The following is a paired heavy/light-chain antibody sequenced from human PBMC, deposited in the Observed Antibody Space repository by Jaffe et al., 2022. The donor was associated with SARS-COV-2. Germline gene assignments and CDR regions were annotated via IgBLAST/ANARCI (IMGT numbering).Light chain of an antibody. CDR2: DTH. V-gene: IGLV1-51*01. Sequence: QSVLTQPPSVSAAPGQRVTISCSGSNSNIGSNYVFWYQHKPGTAPKLVIYDTHKRPSGIPDRFSGSKSGTSATLGITGLQTGDEADYFCTTWDTSLSGVFGGGTKLTVL. J-gene: IGLJ3*02. CDR1: NSNIGSNY. CDR3: TTWDTSLSGV.
Heavy chain of an antibody. V-gene: IGHV7-4-1*02. CDR2: IDTKTGAP. Sequence: QVQLVQSGSELKKPGASVKVSCKASGYTFTNYAMHWVRRAPGQGFEWLGWIDTKTGAPTFAQGSTGRFVFSLDTSVSTAYLQISSLKAEDSAVYYCAREGVSLPQYYYYMDVWGKGTTVTVSS. CDR3: AREGVSLPQYYYYMDV. J-gene: IGHJ6*03. D-gene: IGHD2-8*01. CDR1: GYTFTNYA.